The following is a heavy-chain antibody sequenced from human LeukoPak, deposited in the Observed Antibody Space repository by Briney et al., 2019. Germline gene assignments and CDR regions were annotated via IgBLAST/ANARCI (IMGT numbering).Heavy chain of an antibody. J-gene: IGHJ5*02. CDR3: AKALNYGDGRWEFHT. V-gene: IGHV3-23*03. CDR1: GFNFGGFA. CDR2: IYSDGSGT. Sequence: PGGSLRLSCAASGFNFGGFAMTWIRQAPGRGLDWVSGIYSDGSGTFYSDSVKGRFTISRDNSKNILYLQMNNLRAEDTAIYYCAKALNYGDGRWEFHTWGQGTLVTVSS. D-gene: IGHD4-17*01.